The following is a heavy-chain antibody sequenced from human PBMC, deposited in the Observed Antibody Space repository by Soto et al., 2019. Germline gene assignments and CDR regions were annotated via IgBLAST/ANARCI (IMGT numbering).Heavy chain of an antibody. CDR2: ISSSSSTI. J-gene: IGHJ6*02. CDR1: GFTFSSYS. D-gene: IGHD2-15*01. CDR3: ARDPGYCSGGSCYYGMDV. V-gene: IGHV3-48*02. Sequence: GGSLRLSCAASGFTFSSYSMNWVRQAPGKGLEWVSYISSSSSTIYYADSVKGRFTISRDNAKNSLYLQMNSLRDEDTAVYYCARDPGYCSGGSCYYGMDVWGQGTTVTVSS.